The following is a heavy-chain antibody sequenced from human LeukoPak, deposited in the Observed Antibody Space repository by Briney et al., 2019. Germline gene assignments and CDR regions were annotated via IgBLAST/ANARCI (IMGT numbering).Heavy chain of an antibody. D-gene: IGHD1-7*01. Sequence: ASVKVSCKASGYTFTSYYMHWVRQAPGQGLEWMGIINPSGGSTSYTQKFQGRVTMTRDMSTSTVYMELSSLRSEDTAVYYCARGDWNYVFDYWGQGTLVTVSS. J-gene: IGHJ4*02. CDR2: INPSGGST. CDR1: GYTFTSYY. V-gene: IGHV1-46*01. CDR3: ARGDWNYVFDY.